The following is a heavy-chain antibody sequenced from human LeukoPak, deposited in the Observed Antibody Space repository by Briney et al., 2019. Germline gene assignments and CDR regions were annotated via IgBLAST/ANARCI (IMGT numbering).Heavy chain of an antibody. CDR1: GGSISGFF. Sequence: SETLSLTCTVSGGSISGFFWNWIRQPPGEGLEWLGYISYSGISNHNPSVQSRVSMSVDTSKNQFSLRLSSVTAADTAVYYCARSGPPAGRPDAFDFWGQGTMVTVSS. D-gene: IGHD2-2*01. CDR2: ISYSGIS. CDR3: ARSGPPAGRPDAFDF. J-gene: IGHJ3*01. V-gene: IGHV4-59*12.